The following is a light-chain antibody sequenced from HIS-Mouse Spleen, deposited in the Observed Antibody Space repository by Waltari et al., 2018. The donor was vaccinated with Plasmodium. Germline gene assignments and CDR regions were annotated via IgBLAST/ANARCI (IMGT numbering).Light chain of an antibody. V-gene: IGLV3-27*01. CDR3: YSAADNNRV. J-gene: IGLJ3*02. CDR1: VLARKY. CDR2: KDS. Sequence: SYELTQPSSVSVSPGPTARLTCPGDVLARKYARWFQQKPGQAPVLVIYKDSERPSGIPERFSGSSSGTTVTLTISGAQVEDEADYYCYSAADNNRVFGGGTKLTVL.